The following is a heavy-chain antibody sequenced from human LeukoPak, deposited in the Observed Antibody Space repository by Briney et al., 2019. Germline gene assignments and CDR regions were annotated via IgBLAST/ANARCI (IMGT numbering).Heavy chain of an antibody. D-gene: IGHD4-17*01. V-gene: IGHV3-66*01. CDR1: GFTVSSNY. CDR3: ARDRDCGDYGGAWGY. Sequence: PGGSLRLSCAASGFTVSSNYMSWVRQAPGKGLEWVSVIYSGGSTYYADSVKGRFTISRDNSKNTLYLQMNSLRAEDTAVYYCARDRDCGDYGGAWGYWGQGTLVTVSS. J-gene: IGHJ4*02. CDR2: IYSGGST.